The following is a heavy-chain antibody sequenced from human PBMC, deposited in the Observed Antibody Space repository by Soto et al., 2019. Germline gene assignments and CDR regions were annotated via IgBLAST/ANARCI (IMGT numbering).Heavy chain of an antibody. V-gene: IGHV4-39*07. J-gene: IGHJ5*02. CDR1: GGSISSTNYF. CDR3: ARALWGPAGHINWFDP. D-gene: IGHD2-2*01. CDR2: THYSGST. Sequence: PSETLSLTCTVSGGSISSTNYFWGWIRQAPGKGLEWIGSTHYSGSTNYNPSLKSRVTISVDTSKNQFSLKLSFVTAADTAVYYCARALWGPAGHINWFDPWGQGTLVTVSS.